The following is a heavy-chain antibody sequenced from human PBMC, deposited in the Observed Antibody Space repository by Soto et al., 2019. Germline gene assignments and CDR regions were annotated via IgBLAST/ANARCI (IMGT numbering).Heavy chain of an antibody. Sequence: EVQLLESGGGLVQPGGSLRLSCAASGFTFSTYAMTWVRQAPGKGLEWVSGISSSGNSLSYADSVKGRFTISRDNSKNTLHLQMNSLRAEDTALYYCAKADRHHDERHFDYWGQGTLVTVSS. CDR2: ISSSGNSL. V-gene: IGHV3-23*01. CDR1: GFTFSTYA. D-gene: IGHD3-3*01. CDR3: AKADRHHDERHFDY. J-gene: IGHJ4*02.